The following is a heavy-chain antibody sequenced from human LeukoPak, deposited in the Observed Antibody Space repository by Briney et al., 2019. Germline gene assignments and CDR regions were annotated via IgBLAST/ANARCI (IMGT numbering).Heavy chain of an antibody. V-gene: IGHV5-10-1*01. J-gene: IGHJ3*02. CDR1: GYSFRYYW. CDR3: ARQKDYYDSSGYVRDAFDI. D-gene: IGHD3-22*01. CDR2: IDPSNSYT. Sequence: GESLKISCKGSGYSFRYYWISWVRQMPGKGLEWMGMIDPSNSYTKYSPSFQGRVTISADKSISTAYLQWSSLKASDTAMYYCARQKDYYDSSGYVRDAFDIWGQGTMVTVSS.